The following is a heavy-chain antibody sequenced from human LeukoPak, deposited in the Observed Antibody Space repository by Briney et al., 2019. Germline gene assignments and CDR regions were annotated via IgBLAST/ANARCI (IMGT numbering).Heavy chain of an antibody. J-gene: IGHJ4*02. V-gene: IGHV1-46*01. CDR2: INPNGGTA. CDR1: GYTFTSYY. CDR3: ARHSDYGNQIDY. Sequence: GASVKVSCKASGYTFTSYYIHWVRQAPGQGLEWMGMINPNGGTAGYAQKFQGRVTISVDTSRNQFSLKLGSVTAADTAVYYCARHSDYGNQIDYWGQGTLVTVSS. D-gene: IGHD4-17*01.